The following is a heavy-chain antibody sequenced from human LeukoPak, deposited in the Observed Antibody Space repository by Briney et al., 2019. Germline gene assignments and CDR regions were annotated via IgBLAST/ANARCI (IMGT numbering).Heavy chain of an antibody. V-gene: IGHV4-4*07. J-gene: IGHJ4*02. CDR1: GGSISSYY. CDR3: ASGSSWYLFDY. D-gene: IGHD6-13*01. CDR2: IYTSGST. Sequence: SETLSLTCTVSGGSISSYYWSWIRQPAGRGLEWIGRIYTSGSTNYNPSLKSRVTISVDTSKNQFSLKLSSVTAADTAVYYCASGSSWYLFDYWGQGTLVTVSS.